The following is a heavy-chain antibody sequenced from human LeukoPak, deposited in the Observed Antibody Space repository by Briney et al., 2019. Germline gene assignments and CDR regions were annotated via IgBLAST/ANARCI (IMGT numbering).Heavy chain of an antibody. V-gene: IGHV1-69*13. D-gene: IGHD1-26*01. Sequence: ASVKVSRKASGGTFSSYAISWVRQAPGQGLEWMGGIIPIFGTANYAQKFQGRVTITADESTSTAYMELSSLRSEDTAVYYCARVPPRLIVGATNYYYYMDVWGKGTTVTVSS. J-gene: IGHJ6*03. CDR2: IIPIFGTA. CDR3: ARVPPRLIVGATNYYYYMDV. CDR1: GGTFSSYA.